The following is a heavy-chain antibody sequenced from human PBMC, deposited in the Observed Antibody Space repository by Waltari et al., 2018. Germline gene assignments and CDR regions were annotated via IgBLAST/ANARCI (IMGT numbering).Heavy chain of an antibody. CDR1: GFRFSNYW. J-gene: IGHJ6*02. CDR3: ARLAPRTYRSPVPGRHYYYGMDV. V-gene: IGHV3-74*01. Sequence: EEQLLESGGGLVQPGDSLRISCAASGFRFSNYWMNWVRQAPGKGLVWVARMSNDETRTSYADSGKGRFTISRDNAKNTVYLQMKRLRAEDTAVYYCARLAPRTYRSPVPGRHYYYGMDVWGQGTTVTVSS. CDR2: MSNDETRT. D-gene: IGHD3-10*01.